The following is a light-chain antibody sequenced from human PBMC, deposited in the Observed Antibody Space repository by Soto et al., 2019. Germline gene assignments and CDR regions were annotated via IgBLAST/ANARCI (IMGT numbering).Light chain of an antibody. CDR2: RNN. V-gene: IGLV1-47*01. J-gene: IGLJ2*01. CDR3: AAWDDSLKSVV. CDR1: SPNIGSNF. Sequence: QSVLTQAPSASGAPGQSIIISCSGSSPNIGSNFVYWYQQFPGTAPKLLILRNNQRPSGVPDRLSGSKSGTSASLAISGLRSEDEADYHCAAWDDSLKSVVFGGGTKLTVL.